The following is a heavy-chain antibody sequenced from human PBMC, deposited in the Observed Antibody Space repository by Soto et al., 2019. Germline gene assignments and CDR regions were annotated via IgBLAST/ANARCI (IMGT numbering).Heavy chain of an antibody. V-gene: IGHV4-30-2*01. Sequence: SETLSLTCAVSGGSISSGGYSWSWIRQPPGKGLEWSGDIYHSGSTYYNPSLKSRVTISVDRSKNQFSLKLSSVAAADTAVYYGARQARDYGDYYFDYWGQGTLVTVSS. CDR2: IYHSGST. CDR3: ARQARDYGDYYFDY. D-gene: IGHD4-17*01. CDR1: GGSISSGGYS. J-gene: IGHJ4*02.